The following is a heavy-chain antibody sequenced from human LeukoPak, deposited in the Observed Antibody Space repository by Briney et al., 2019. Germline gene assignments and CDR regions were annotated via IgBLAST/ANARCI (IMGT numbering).Heavy chain of an antibody. CDR3: ARAGGIAAAGFVDV. CDR1: GFTVSSNY. J-gene: IGHJ6*04. Sequence: PGGSLRLSCAASGFTVSSNYISWVRQAPGEGLEWVSVIYSGGSTYYADSVKGRFTISRDNSKNTLYLQMNSLRAEDTAVYYCARAGGIAAAGFVDVWGKGTTVTVSS. D-gene: IGHD6-25*01. CDR2: IYSGGST. V-gene: IGHV3-53*01.